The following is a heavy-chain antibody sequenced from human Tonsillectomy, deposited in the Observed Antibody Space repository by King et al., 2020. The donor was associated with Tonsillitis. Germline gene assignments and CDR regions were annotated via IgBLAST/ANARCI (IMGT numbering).Heavy chain of an antibody. V-gene: IGHV3-23*04. D-gene: IGHD6-19*01. Sequence: VQLVESGGDLVQPGGSLRLSCAASGFTFSSYAMSWVRQAPGKGLEGVSGISGSGSSTYYADPVKGRFTISRDNSKNTLYLQMNSLRAEDTAVYYCAKGAPGIAVAGSGAFDYWGQGTLVTVSS. CDR3: AKGAPGIAVAGSGAFDY. CDR1: GFTFSSYA. CDR2: ISGSGSST. J-gene: IGHJ4*02.